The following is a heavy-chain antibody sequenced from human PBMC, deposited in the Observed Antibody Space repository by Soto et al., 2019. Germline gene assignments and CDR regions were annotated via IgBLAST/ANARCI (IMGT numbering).Heavy chain of an antibody. CDR1: GFTFSDYY. Sequence: QVQLVESGGGLVKPGGSLRLSCAASGFTFSDYYMSWIRQAPGKGLEWVSYISSSSSYTNYADSVKGRFTICRDNAKNSPYLQMNSLRAEDTAVYYCARMYYYDSSGPKDAFDIWGQGTMVTVSS. CDR2: ISSSSSYT. J-gene: IGHJ3*02. D-gene: IGHD3-22*01. CDR3: ARMYYYDSSGPKDAFDI. V-gene: IGHV3-11*06.